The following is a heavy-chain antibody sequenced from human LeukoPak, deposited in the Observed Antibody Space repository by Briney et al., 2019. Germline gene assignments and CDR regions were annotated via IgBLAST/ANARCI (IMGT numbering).Heavy chain of an antibody. V-gene: IGHV3-30*02. D-gene: IGHD5-12*01. Sequence: QPGGSLRLSCAASGFTFSSYGMHWVRQAPGKGLEWVAFIRYDGSNKYYADSVKGRFTISRDNSKNTLYLQMNSLRAEDTAVYYCAKDTVKVTTIRRVPHYMDVWGKGTTVTISS. CDR3: AKDTVKVTTIRRVPHYMDV. J-gene: IGHJ6*03. CDR2: IRYDGSNK. CDR1: GFTFSSYG.